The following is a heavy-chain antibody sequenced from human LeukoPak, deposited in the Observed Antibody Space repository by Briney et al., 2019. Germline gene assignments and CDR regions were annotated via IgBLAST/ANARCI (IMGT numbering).Heavy chain of an antibody. J-gene: IGHJ6*02. CDR1: GYTFINYY. Sequence: ASVKVSCKASGYTFINYYMYWVRQAPGQGPEWMGIINSSDGYTNYAQKFQGRVTMTRDTSTSTVYMELSSLRSEDTAVYYCARGPPNYGMDVWGQGTTVIVSS. CDR2: INSSDGYT. CDR3: ARGPPNYGMDV. V-gene: IGHV1-46*01.